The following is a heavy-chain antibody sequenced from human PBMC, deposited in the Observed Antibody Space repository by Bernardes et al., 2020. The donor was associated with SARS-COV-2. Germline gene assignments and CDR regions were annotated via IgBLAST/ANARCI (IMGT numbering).Heavy chain of an antibody. D-gene: IGHD3-16*01. Sequence: GGSLRLSCSASGFTSGFTFNDSAFYWVRQAPGRGLEFVSTIGNTGSPTYYADSVKGRFTISRDNSKNTLYLQMNNLRTEDTAIYYCARSLGMDVWGQGTRVT. CDR1: GFTFNDSA. J-gene: IGHJ6*02. V-gene: IGHV3-64D*06. CDR3: ARSLGMDV. CDR2: IGNTGSPT.